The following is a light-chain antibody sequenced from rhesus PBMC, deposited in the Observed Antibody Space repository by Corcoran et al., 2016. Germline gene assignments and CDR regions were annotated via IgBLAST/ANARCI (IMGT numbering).Light chain of an antibody. V-gene: IGKV1-22*01. Sequence: DIQMTQSPSSLSASVGDTVTITCRASQSISSWLDWYQQKPGKVPKLLIYTASSLQSGVPSRFSGSGSGTDFTLTISSLQPEDFVTYYCLQYSSSPRTFGGGTKVEIK. CDR3: LQYSSSPRT. CDR1: QSISSW. J-gene: IGKJ4*01. CDR2: TAS.